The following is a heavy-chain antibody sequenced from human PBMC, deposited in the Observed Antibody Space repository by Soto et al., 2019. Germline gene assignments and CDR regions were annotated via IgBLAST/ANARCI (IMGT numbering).Heavy chain of an antibody. CDR2: ITRGGDIT. CDR3: SKWSAFGDA. V-gene: IGHV3-23*01. Sequence: EVQLLESGGGLVQPGVSLRLSCVASGFDFSSNSMTWARQAPGKGLELVGGITRGGDITFYRDSVKGRFTISRDISTNSLFLQMNSRRVEDTATYFCSKWSAFGDAGGQGTLVSVSS. J-gene: IGHJ5*02. CDR1: GFDFSSNS. D-gene: IGHD2-15*01.